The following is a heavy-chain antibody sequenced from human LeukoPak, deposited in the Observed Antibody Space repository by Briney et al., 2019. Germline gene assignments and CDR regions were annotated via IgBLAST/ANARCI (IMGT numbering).Heavy chain of an antibody. V-gene: IGHV4-59*01. CDR3: ARDNRSGGSCYPDY. Sequence: PSETLSLTCTVSGGSISSYYWSWIRQPPGKGLEWIGYIYYSGSTNYNPSLKSRVTISVDTSKNQFSLKLSSVTAADTAVYYCARDNRSGGSCYPDYWGQGTLVTVSS. J-gene: IGHJ4*02. D-gene: IGHD2-15*01. CDR2: IYYSGST. CDR1: GGSISSYY.